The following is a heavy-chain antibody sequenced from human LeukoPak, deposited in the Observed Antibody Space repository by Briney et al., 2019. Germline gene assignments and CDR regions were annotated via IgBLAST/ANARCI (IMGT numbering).Heavy chain of an antibody. V-gene: IGHV4-4*02. J-gene: IGHJ4*02. D-gene: IGHD5-12*01. CDR1: GGSISNNW. CDR3: ASGSSGYDSSYYFDY. CDR2: IYHDGTT. Sequence: PSGTLSLTCAVSGGSISNNWWSWVRQPPGKGLEWIGEIYHDGTTNYNPSLKSRVTISLDTSKNQFSLKLSSVTAADTAVYYCASGSSGYDSSYYFDYWGQGTLVTVSS.